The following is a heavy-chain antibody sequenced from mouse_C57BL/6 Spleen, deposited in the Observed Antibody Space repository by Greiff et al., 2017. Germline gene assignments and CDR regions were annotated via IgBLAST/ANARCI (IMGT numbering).Heavy chain of an antibody. CDR1: GYTFTGYW. Sequence: VQLQQSGAELVKPGASVKLSCKASGYTFTGYWIEWVKQRPGHGLEWIGEILPGSGGTNYNEKFKGKATFTADKSSNTAYMQLSSLTTEDSAIYYCASFPALFAYWGQGTPVTVSA. CDR3: ASFPALFAY. V-gene: IGHV1-9*01. J-gene: IGHJ3*01. CDR2: ILPGSGGT.